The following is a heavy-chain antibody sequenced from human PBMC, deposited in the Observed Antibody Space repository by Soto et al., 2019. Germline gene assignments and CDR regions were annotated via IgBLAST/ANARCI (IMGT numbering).Heavy chain of an antibody. J-gene: IGHJ4*02. CDR2: ISYSGST. CDR3: ARWGVGSGSYGFDY. V-gene: IGHV4-31*03. Sequence: SETLSLTCTVSGGSISSGGYYWSWIRQHPGTGLEWIGHISYSGSTYYNTSLKSRVTISVDTSRNQFSLIVNSVTAADTAVYCCARWGVGSGSYGFDYWGQGTLVTVSS. CDR1: GGSISSGGYY. D-gene: IGHD1-26*01.